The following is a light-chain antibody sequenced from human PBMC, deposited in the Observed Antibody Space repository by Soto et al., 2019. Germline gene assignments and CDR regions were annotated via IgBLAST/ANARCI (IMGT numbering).Light chain of an antibody. V-gene: IGLV1-47*02. CDR3: ASWDDRLGAVI. J-gene: IGLJ2*01. CDR1: SSNIGGTNY. Sequence: QSVLTQPPSASGTPGQKVFISCSGSSSNIGGTNYVYWYQQLPGAAPKLLMHSNNLRPSGVPERISGSKFGTAASLAISGLRSEDEAVYYCASWDDRLGAVIFGGGTKLTVL. CDR2: SNN.